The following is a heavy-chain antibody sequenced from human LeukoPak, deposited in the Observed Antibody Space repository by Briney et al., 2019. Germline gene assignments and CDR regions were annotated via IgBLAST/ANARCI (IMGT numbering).Heavy chain of an antibody. CDR1: RGSVSSGTYY. Sequence: KASETLSLTCTVSRGSVSSGTYYWSWIRQPPGKGLEWIGYVSYSGSTNYNPSLKSRVTISLDTSKNQFSLKVNSVTAADTAVYYCARETGIAVAGIVPFDYWGQGTLVTVSS. V-gene: IGHV4-61*01. CDR2: VSYSGST. D-gene: IGHD6-19*01. CDR3: ARETGIAVAGIVPFDY. J-gene: IGHJ4*02.